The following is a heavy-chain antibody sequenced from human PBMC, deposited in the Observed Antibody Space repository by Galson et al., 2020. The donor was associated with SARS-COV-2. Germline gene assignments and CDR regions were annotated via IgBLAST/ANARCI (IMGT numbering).Heavy chain of an antibody. CDR3: ARDKQEGGIVGSLGAYYYYYMDV. CDR2: ISAYNGNT. Sequence: ASVKVSCKASGYTFTSYGISWVRQAPGQGLEWMGWISAYNGNTNYAQKLQGRVTMTTDTSTSTAYMELRSLRSDDTAVYYCARDKQEGGIVGSLGAYYYYYMDVWGKGTTVTVSS. J-gene: IGHJ6*03. D-gene: IGHD1-26*01. CDR1: GYTFTSYG. V-gene: IGHV1-18*01.